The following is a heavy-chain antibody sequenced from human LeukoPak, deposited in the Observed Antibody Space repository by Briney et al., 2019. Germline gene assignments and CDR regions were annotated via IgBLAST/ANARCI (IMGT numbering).Heavy chain of an antibody. CDR1: GYTFTTYS. Sequence: ASVKVSCKASGYTFTTYSMHWVRQAPGQGLEWMGWINPNSGGTNYAQKFQGRVTMTRDTSITTAYMELSRLRSDDTAVYYCARDLDYYGSGSFFNIWGQGTMVTVSS. D-gene: IGHD3-10*01. V-gene: IGHV1-2*02. CDR3: ARDLDYYGSGSFFNI. CDR2: INPNSGGT. J-gene: IGHJ3*02.